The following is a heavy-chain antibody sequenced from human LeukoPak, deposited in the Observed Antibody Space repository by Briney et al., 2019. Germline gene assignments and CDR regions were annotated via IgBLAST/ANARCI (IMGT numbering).Heavy chain of an antibody. J-gene: IGHJ4*02. D-gene: IGHD1-26*01. CDR2: IKQDGSEE. Sequence: PGGSLRLSCAASGFTFSSYWMIWVRQAPGMGLEWLANIKQDGSEEYYADSVKGRFTISRDNARNSLYLQMNSLRAEDTAVYNCARWDSGSYYGIGDWGQGTLVTVSS. CDR3: ARWDSGSYYGIGD. V-gene: IGHV3-7*01. CDR1: GFTFSSYW.